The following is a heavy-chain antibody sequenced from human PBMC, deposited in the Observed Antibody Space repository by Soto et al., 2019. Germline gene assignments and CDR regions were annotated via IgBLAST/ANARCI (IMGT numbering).Heavy chain of an antibody. CDR1: GFSFTHYR. CDR3: AKAGDWNYVFDF. V-gene: IGHV3-74*01. Sequence: EVRLVESGGGQVHPGGSLRLSCAASGFSFTHYRIHWVRQVPGKGLEWVCRVNADGSSTNYAGFAKGRFTISRDNSKNMAYLEMNNLRADDTALYYCAKAGDWNYVFDFWGHGTSVLVSS. J-gene: IGHJ5*01. CDR2: VNADGSST. D-gene: IGHD1-7*01.